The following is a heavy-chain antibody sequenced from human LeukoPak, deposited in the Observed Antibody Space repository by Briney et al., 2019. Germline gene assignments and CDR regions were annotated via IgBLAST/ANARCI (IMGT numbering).Heavy chain of an antibody. V-gene: IGHV4-59*08. CDR2: INYSGST. CDR1: GGSISSYY. D-gene: IGHD1-26*01. CDR3: ARQGGSYSVDY. J-gene: IGHJ4*02. Sequence: SETLSLTCTVSGGSISSYYWSWIRQPQGKVLEWIGYINYSGSTNYSPSLKSRVTTSVDTSKNQFSLKLSSVTAADTAVYYCARQGGSYSVDYWGQGTLVTVSS.